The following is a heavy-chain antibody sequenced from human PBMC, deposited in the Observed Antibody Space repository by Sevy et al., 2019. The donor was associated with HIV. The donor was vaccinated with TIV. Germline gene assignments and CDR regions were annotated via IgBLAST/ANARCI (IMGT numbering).Heavy chain of an antibody. Sequence: ASVKVSCKASGYTFTSYGISWVRQAPGQGLEWMGWISAYNGNTNYAQKLQGRVTMTTDTSTSTAYMELRSLGSDDTAVYYCARGDCTGGVCYISGGMDVWGQGTTVTVSS. V-gene: IGHV1-18*01. D-gene: IGHD2-8*02. CDR3: ARGDCTGGVCYISGGMDV. J-gene: IGHJ6*02. CDR1: GYTFTSYG. CDR2: ISAYNGNT.